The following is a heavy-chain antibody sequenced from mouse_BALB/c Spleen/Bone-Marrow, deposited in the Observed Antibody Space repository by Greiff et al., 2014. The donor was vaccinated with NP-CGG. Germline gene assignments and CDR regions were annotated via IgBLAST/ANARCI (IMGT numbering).Heavy chain of an antibody. Sequence: QVQLKESGAELARPGASVKMSCKASGYTFTSYTIQWVKQRPGQGLEWIGYINPSSGYTDYNQKFKDKTTLTADKPSNTAYMQLTSLTSEDSAVYSCAREARTGAWFTYWGQGTLVTVSA. J-gene: IGHJ3*01. V-gene: IGHV1-4*02. CDR1: GYTFTSYT. CDR3: AREARTGAWFTY. CDR2: INPSSGYT. D-gene: IGHD4-1*01.